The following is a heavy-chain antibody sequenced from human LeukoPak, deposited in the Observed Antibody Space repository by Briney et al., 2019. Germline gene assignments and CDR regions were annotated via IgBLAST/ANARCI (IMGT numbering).Heavy chain of an antibody. Sequence: GGSLRLSCAASGFTFSSYWMSWVRQAPGKGLEWVANIKQDGSEKYYVSSVKGRFTISRGNAENSLYLQMNSLRAEDTAVYYCATSSDAPGNYWGQGTLVTVSS. CDR1: GFTFSSYW. D-gene: IGHD2-2*01. V-gene: IGHV3-7*01. CDR3: ATSSDAPGNY. J-gene: IGHJ4*02. CDR2: IKQDGSEK.